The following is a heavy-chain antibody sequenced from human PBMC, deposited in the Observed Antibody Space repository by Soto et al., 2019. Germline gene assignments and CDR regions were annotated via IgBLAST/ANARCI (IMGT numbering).Heavy chain of an antibody. J-gene: IGHJ4*02. CDR3: AVYCGKYQRPIDY. CDR2: ISYDGCNK. CDR1: GFTFSHYG. V-gene: IGHV3-30*03. D-gene: IGHD2-21*01. Sequence: QVQLVESGGGVVQPGRSLRLSCAASGFTFSHYGIHWVRQAPGKGLEWLAVISYDGCNKHYADSVWGRFTVTRDNYKNTLSRQSISLRADDTAVYLCAVYCGKYQRPIDYWGQRTLVTVSS.